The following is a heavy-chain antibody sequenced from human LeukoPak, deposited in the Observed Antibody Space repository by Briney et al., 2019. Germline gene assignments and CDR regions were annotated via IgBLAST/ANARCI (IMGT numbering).Heavy chain of an antibody. D-gene: IGHD6-19*01. Sequence: GGSLRLSCAASGFTFSSYAMSWVRQAPGKGLELVSSITSSGYDTYYRDSVKGRFTISRDNSENTLYLQMNSLRPEDTAMYYCAKDSRETLAGTEDYWGRGTLVTVSS. CDR1: GFTFSSYA. V-gene: IGHV3-23*01. J-gene: IGHJ4*02. CDR2: ITSSGYDT. CDR3: AKDSRETLAGTEDY.